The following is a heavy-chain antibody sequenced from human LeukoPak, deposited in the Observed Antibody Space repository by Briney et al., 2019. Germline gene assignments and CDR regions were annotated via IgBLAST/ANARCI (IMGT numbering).Heavy chain of an antibody. D-gene: IGHD3-22*01. CDR3: ARDAYYDSSYFQH. CDR2: MNPNSGNT. CDR1: GYTFTSYD. J-gene: IGHJ1*01. V-gene: IGHV1-8*01. Sequence: GASVKVSCKASGYTFTSYDINWVRQATGQGLEWMGWMNPNSGNTGYAQKLQGRVTMTTDTSTSTAYMELRSLRSDDTAVYYCARDAYYDSSYFQHWGQGTLVTVSS.